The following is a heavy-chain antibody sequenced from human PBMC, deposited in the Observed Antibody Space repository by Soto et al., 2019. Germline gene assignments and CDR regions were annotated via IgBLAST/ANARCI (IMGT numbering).Heavy chain of an antibody. V-gene: IGHV1-69*06. CDR1: GGTFSSYA. Sequence: SVKVSCKASGGTFSSYAISWVRQAPGQGLEWMGGTFPMFGKANYAQKFQGRVTISADKSTSTAYMELSSLRSEDTAVYYCATVDISTWIDGMDVWGQGTTVTVSS. CDR3: ATVDISTWIDGMDV. J-gene: IGHJ6*02. CDR2: TFPMFGKA. D-gene: IGHD2-2*01.